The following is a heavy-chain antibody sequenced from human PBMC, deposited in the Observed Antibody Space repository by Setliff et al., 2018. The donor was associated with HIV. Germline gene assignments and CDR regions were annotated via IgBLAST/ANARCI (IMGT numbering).Heavy chain of an antibody. Sequence: PSETLSLTCAVFGGSFSDFYWSWIRQPPGKGLEWIGEISYSGSTVYNPSLKSRVTMSVDASKNLVSLNLNSVTAADTAIYYCARGVARQVVIDRWFDHWGQGTPVTVSS. J-gene: IGHJ5*02. CDR2: ISYSGST. D-gene: IGHD2-21*01. CDR1: GGSFSDFY. V-gene: IGHV4-34*01. CDR3: ARGVARQVVIDRWFDH.